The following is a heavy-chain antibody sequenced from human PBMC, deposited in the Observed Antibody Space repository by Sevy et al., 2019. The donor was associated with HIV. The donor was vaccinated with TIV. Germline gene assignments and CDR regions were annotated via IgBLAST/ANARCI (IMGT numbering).Heavy chain of an antibody. V-gene: IGHV4-61*02. Sequence: SETLSLTCTVSGGSISSGRYNWGWIRQPGGKGLEWIGRFDTSGGTNYNPSLNSRVIISVDTSKNQFFLKLTSVTAADTAVYYCVYDSDQWGQRILVTVSS. D-gene: IGHD3-3*01. CDR2: FDTSGGT. CDR1: GGSISSGRYN. CDR3: VYDSDQ. J-gene: IGHJ4*02.